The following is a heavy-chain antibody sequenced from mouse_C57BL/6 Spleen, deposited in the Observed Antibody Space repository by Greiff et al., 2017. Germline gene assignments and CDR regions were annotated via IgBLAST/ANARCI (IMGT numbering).Heavy chain of an antibody. V-gene: IGHV5-9-1*02. D-gene: IGHD1-1*01. CDR1: GFTFSSYA. Sequence: EVMLVESGEGLVKPGGSLKLSCAASGFTFSSYAMSWVRQTPEKRLEWVAYISSGGDYIYYADTVKGRFTISRDNARNTLYLQMSSLKSEDTAMYYCTREGDYYGSSYSFDYWGQGTTLTVSS. CDR3: TREGDYYGSSYSFDY. J-gene: IGHJ2*01. CDR2: ISSGGDYI.